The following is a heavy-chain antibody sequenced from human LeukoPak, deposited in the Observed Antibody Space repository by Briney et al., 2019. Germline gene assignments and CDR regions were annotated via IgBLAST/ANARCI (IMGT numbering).Heavy chain of an antibody. V-gene: IGHV3-66*01. D-gene: IGHD3-3*01. J-gene: IGHJ5*02. CDR1: GFTVSSNY. CDR2: IYSGGNT. Sequence: GGSLRLSCAASGFTVSSNYMSWVRQAPGQGLELGSVIYSGGNTYYADSVEGRFTSSRDNSNNTLYLQMNSLRAEDTAVYYCARGIGSQLRSGWFDPWGQGTLVTVSS. CDR3: ARGIGSQLRSGWFDP.